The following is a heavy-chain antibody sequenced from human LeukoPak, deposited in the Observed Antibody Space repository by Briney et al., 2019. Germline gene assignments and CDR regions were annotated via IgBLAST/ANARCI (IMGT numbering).Heavy chain of an antibody. CDR1: GGSISSGGYY. D-gene: IGHD2-2*01. CDR2: IYNGGNT. J-gene: IGHJ3*02. Sequence: PSETLSLTCTVSGGSISSGGYYWSWIRQHPGKGLEWIGHIYNGGNTKFNPSLKSRVTISMDTSKRQFSLKLSSVTAADTAVYYCARLTYLGGYLKWGMPETVVVPAATNVFDMWGQGTMVTVSS. V-gene: IGHV4-61*08. CDR3: ARLTYLGGYLKWGMPETVVVPAATNVFDM.